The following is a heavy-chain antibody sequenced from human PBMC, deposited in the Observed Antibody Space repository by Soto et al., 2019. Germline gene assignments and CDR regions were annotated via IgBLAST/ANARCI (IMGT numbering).Heavy chain of an antibody. V-gene: IGHV3-13*01. CDR1: GFTFSSYD. D-gene: IGHD6-6*01. CDR3: ARVGAARNYYYYYGMDV. J-gene: IGHJ6*02. CDR2: IGTAGDT. Sequence: GGSLRLSCAASGFTFSSYDMHWVRQATGKGLEWVSAIGTAGDTYYPGSVKGRFTISRENAKNSLYLQMNSLRAEDTAVYYCARVGAARNYYYYYGMDVWGQGTTVTVSS.